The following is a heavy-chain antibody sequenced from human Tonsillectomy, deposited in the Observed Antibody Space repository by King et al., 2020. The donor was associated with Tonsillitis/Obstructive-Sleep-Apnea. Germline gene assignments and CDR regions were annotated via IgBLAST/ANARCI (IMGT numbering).Heavy chain of an antibody. Sequence: VQLVESGGGLVQPGGSLRLSCEASRFTFSSYWMSWVRQAPGKGLEWVANIKQDGSEKYYVDSVKGRFTISRDNAKKSLYLQMNSMRDEDTAVYYCAGEQYYVFWTSCHTNWFGPWGRGTLVTVSS. D-gene: IGHD3-3*01. V-gene: IGHV3-7*01. CDR1: RFTFSSYW. CDR2: IKQDGSEK. CDR3: AGEQYYVFWTSCHTNWFGP. J-gene: IGHJ5*02.